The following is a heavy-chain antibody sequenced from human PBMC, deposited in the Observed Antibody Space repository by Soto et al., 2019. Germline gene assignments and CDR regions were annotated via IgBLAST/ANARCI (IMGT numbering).Heavy chain of an antibody. CDR1: GGSFSGYY. Sequence: QVQLQQGGAGLLKPSETLSLTCAVYGGSFSGYYWSWVRQPPGKGLEWIGEINHSGSTNYNPSLKRRVTISIDTSRNEFSLKLSSVTAADTAVYYCARCTFDPWGQGTLLTVSS. J-gene: IGHJ5*02. CDR3: ARCTFDP. CDR2: INHSGST. V-gene: IGHV4-34*01.